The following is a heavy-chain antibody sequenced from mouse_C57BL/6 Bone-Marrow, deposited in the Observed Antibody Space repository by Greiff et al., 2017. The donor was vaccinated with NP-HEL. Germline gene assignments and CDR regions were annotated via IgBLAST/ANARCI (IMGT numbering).Heavy chain of an antibody. V-gene: IGHV3-6*01. CDR2: ISYDGSN. D-gene: IGHD2-10*02. CDR1: GYSFTRGYY. J-gene: IGHJ2*01. Sequence: EVKLEESGPGLVKPSQSLSLSCSATGYSFTRGYYWYLIRRFPGNKLEWVGSISYDGSNNYSPSLKNRITITRDTSKNQLFPNLNSVTAGDTATYYCARAYGKYLDFWGQGTTLTVSS. CDR3: ARAYGKYLDF.